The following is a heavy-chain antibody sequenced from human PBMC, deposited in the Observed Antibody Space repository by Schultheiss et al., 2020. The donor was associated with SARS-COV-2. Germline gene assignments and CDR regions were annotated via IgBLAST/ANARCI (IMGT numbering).Heavy chain of an antibody. V-gene: IGHV3-64*04. CDR3: AKILYDFWSGYLDY. Sequence: GESLKISCSASGFTFSSYAMHWVRQAPGKGLEYVSAISSNGGSTYYADSVKGRFTISRDNSKNTLYLQMNSLRAEDTAVYYCAKILYDFWSGYLDYWGQGTLVTVSS. CDR1: GFTFSSYA. CDR2: ISSNGGST. J-gene: IGHJ4*02. D-gene: IGHD3-3*01.